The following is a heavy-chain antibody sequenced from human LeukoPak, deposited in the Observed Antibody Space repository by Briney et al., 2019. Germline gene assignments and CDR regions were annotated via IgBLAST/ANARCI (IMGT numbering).Heavy chain of an antibody. V-gene: IGHV1-46*01. D-gene: IGHD2-2*01. CDR2: TSPSGGST. J-gene: IGHJ5*02. CDR3: ARDVSSPSSWWFDP. Sequence: ASVKVSCKASGYTFTGYYMHWVRQAPEQGLEWMGITSPSGGSTGYAQKFQGRVTMTRDMSTRTDYVELSSLRYEDTAVYYCARDVSSPSSWWFDPWGQGTLVIVSS. CDR1: GYTFTGYY.